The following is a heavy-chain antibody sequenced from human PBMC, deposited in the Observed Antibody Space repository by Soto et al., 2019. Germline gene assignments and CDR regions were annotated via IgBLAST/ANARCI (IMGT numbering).Heavy chain of an antibody. CDR2: IIPILGIA. CDR1: GGTFSSYT. Sequence: QVQLVQSGAEVKKPGSSVKVSCKASGGTFSSYTISWVRQAPGQGLEWMGRIIPILGIANYAQKFQGRVTITADKSTSTAYMELSSLRSEDTAVYYCARDASSGWYVEDYWGQGTLVTASS. D-gene: IGHD6-19*01. CDR3: ARDASSGWYVEDY. J-gene: IGHJ4*02. V-gene: IGHV1-69*08.